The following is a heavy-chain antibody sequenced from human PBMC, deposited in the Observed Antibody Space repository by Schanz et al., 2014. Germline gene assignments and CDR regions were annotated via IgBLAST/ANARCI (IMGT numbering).Heavy chain of an antibody. D-gene: IGHD3-10*01. CDR2: ISASGGST. CDR1: GFTVSSNH. CDR3: ARANYRRKINFDY. V-gene: IGHV3-23*04. J-gene: IGHJ4*02. Sequence: DLVESGGGLVQPGGSLRLSCAVSGFTVSSNHMSWVRQAPGKGLEWVSTISASGGSTYYADSVKGRFTISRDNSKNTLYLQMNSLRAEDTAVYYCARANYRRKINFDYWGRGTLVTVSS.